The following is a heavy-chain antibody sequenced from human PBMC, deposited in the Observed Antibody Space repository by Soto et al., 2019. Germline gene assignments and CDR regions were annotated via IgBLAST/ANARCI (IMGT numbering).Heavy chain of an antibody. CDR2: IWYDGSNK. CDR1: GFTFSSYG. D-gene: IGHD3-3*01. V-gene: IGHV3-33*01. Sequence: GGSLRLSCAASGFTFSSYGMHWVRQAPGKGLEWVAVIWYDGSNKYYADSVKGRFTISRDNSKNTLYLQMNSLRAEDTAVYYCARDISYYDFWSGYYGGHYYGMDVWGQGTTVTVSS. J-gene: IGHJ6*02. CDR3: ARDISYYDFWSGYYGGHYYGMDV.